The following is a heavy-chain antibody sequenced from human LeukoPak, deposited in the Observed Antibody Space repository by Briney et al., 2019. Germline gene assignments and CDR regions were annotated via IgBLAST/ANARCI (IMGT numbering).Heavy chain of an antibody. CDR3: TRNSAAEYDDSSTHNSLLDD. CDR2: ISSSSSYI. V-gene: IGHV3-21*01. D-gene: IGHD3-22*01. Sequence: GGSLRVASESSAFNLTDYTMNCVRQAPGKGLEWVSSISSSSSYIYYADSVKGRFTISRDNAKNSLYLQMNSLKAEDTAVYYCTRNSAAEYDDSSTHNSLLDDCGRGTLVTVSS. CDR1: AFNLTDYT. J-gene: IGHJ4*02.